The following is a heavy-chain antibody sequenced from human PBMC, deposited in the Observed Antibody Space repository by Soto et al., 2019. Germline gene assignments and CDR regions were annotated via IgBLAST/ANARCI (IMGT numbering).Heavy chain of an antibody. CDR3: ARGHPRWYQLLYLVDY. V-gene: IGHV4-34*01. Sequence: QVQLQQWGAGLLKPSETLSLTCAVYGGSFSGYYWSWIRQPPGKGLEWIGEINHSGSTNYNPSLKSRVTISVDTSKNQFSLKLSSVTAADTAVYYCARGHPRWYQLLYLVDYWGQGTLVTVSS. CDR2: INHSGST. D-gene: IGHD2-2*02. J-gene: IGHJ4*02. CDR1: GGSFSGYY.